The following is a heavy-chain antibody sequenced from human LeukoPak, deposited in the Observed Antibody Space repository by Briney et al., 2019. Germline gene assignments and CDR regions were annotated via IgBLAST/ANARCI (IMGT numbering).Heavy chain of an antibody. CDR2: IYPGECEP. D-gene: IGHD2-15*01. CDR1: GYSFTSYW. Sequence: GESLKISCKGSGYSFTSYWIGWVRQMPGKGLGGWGNIYPGECEPRLSTSFEGQVTISADKSISTAYLQWSSLKASDTAMYYCARSKGGSHMGRFDYWGQGTLVTVSS. J-gene: IGHJ4*02. V-gene: IGHV5-51*01. CDR3: ARSKGGSHMGRFDY.